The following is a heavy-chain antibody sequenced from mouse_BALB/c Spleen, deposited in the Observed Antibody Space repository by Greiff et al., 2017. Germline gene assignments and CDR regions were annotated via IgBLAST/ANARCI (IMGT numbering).Heavy chain of an antibody. D-gene: IGHD1-2*01. CDR2: ISSGGST. V-gene: IGHV5-6-5*01. Sequence: EVNVVESGGGLVKPGGSLKLSCAASGFTFSSYAMSWVRQTPEKRLEWVASISSGGSTYYPDSVKGRFTISRDNARNILYLQMSSLRSEDTAMYYCARGITTATAWFAYWGQGTLVTVSA. J-gene: IGHJ3*01. CDR1: GFTFSSYA. CDR3: ARGITTATAWFAY.